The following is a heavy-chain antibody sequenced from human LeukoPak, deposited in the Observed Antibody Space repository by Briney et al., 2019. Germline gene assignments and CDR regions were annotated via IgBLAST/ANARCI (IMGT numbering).Heavy chain of an antibody. Sequence: PGGSLRLSCAASGLTFSSYGMHWVRQAPGKGLEWVAFIRYDGSNKYYADSVKGRFTISRDNSKNTLYLQMNSLRAEDTAVYYCAKDLGPGSYWGQGTLVTVSS. V-gene: IGHV3-30*02. CDR2: IRYDGSNK. D-gene: IGHD3-10*01. CDR3: AKDLGPGSY. J-gene: IGHJ4*02. CDR1: GLTFSSYG.